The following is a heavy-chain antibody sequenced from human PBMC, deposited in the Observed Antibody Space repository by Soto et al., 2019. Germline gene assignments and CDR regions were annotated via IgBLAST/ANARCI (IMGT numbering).Heavy chain of an antibody. CDR2: INPNSGGT. CDR1: GYTFTGYY. Sequence: GASVKVSCKASGYTFTGYYMHWVRQAPGQGLEWMGWINPNSGGTNYAQKFQGRVTMTRDTSISTAYMELSRLRSDDTAVYYCARVEYYYDSSGYYDFDYWGQGTLVTVSS. V-gene: IGHV1-2*02. CDR3: ARVEYYYDSSGYYDFDY. D-gene: IGHD3-22*01. J-gene: IGHJ4*02.